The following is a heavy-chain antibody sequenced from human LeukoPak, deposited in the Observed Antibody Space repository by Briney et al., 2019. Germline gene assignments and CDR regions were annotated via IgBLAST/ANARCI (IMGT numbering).Heavy chain of an antibody. CDR2: MCFSGGST. V-gene: IGHV3-23*01. CDR1: GFTFSTYA. Sequence: PGGSLRLSCAASGFTFSTYAMSWVRQAPGKGLEWVSAMCFSGGSTYYADSVKGRFTISRDNSKNTLYLQMSSLRAEDTAVYYCAKDPGYYDTSGYYFGPPAGLSYFDYWGQGTLVTVSS. J-gene: IGHJ4*02. CDR3: AKDPGYYDTSGYYFGPPAGLSYFDY. D-gene: IGHD3-22*01.